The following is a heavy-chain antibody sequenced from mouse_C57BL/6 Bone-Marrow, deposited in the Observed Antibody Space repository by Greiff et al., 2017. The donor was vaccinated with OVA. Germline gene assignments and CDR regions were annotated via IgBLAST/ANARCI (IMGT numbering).Heavy chain of an antibody. Sequence: EVQRVESGEGLVKPGGSLKLSCAASGFTFSSYAMSWVRQTPEKRLEWVAYISSGCDYIYYADNVKGRFTISRDNARNTLYLQMSSLKSEDTAMYYCTRLLDAMDYWGQGTSVTVSS. CDR1: GFTFSSYA. J-gene: IGHJ4*01. CDR3: TRLLDAMDY. D-gene: IGHD2-1*01. CDR2: ISSGCDYI. V-gene: IGHV5-9-1*02.